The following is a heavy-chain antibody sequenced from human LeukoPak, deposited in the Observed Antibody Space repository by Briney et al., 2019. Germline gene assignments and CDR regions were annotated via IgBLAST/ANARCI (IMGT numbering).Heavy chain of an antibody. CDR1: GGSLSNYS. CDR3: ARAVGNYYGSGSYYFDY. CDR2: IYHSGST. Sequence: PSETLSLTCTVSGGSLSNYSWSWIRQPPGKGLEWIGYIYHSGSTYYNPSLKSRVTISVDRSKNQFSLKLSSVTAADTAVYYCARAVGNYYGSGSYYFDYWGQGTLVTVSS. J-gene: IGHJ4*02. D-gene: IGHD3-10*01. V-gene: IGHV4-30-2*01.